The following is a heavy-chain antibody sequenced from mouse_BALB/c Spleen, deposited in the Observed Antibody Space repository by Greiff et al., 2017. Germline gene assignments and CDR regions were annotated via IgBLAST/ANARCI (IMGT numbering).Heavy chain of an antibody. V-gene: IGHV5-6-5*01. CDR2: ISSGGST. D-gene: IGHD2-4*01. Sequence: EVMLVESGGGLVKPGGSLKLSCAASGFTFSSYAMSWVRQTPEKRLEWVASISSGGSTYYPDSVKGRFTISRDNARNILYLQMSSLRSEDTAMYYCASHYDYDVNFDYWGQGTTLTVSS. CDR3: ASHYDYDVNFDY. J-gene: IGHJ2*01. CDR1: GFTFSSYA.